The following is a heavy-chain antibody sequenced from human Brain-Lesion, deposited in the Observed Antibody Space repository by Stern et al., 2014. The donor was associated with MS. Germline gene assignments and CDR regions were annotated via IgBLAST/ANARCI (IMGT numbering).Heavy chain of an antibody. CDR1: GGSVSSTSYA. Sequence: VQLVESGPGLVKPSETLSLTCTVAGGSVSSTSYAWAWIRQPPGKGLEWIGTIYYSGNTYYSPSLQSRLTISLDTSQNRFSLQLSSVTAADTAVYYCAGEEDIRYCSGGSCTGNWFDPWGQGTLVTVSS. CDR3: AGEEDIRYCSGGSCTGNWFDP. J-gene: IGHJ5*02. D-gene: IGHD2-15*01. CDR2: IYYSGNT. V-gene: IGHV4-39*01.